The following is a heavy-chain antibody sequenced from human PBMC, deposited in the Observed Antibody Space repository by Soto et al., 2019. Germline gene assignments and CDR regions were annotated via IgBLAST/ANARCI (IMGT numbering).Heavy chain of an antibody. CDR2: VSYDGSKK. Sequence: QVQLVESGGGVVQPRRSLRLSCAASGFIFPSYIVHWVRQAPGKGLEWVASVSYDGSKKHYAASVQGRFSISRDNSKNTAYLQMNSPRTEDTAVYYCARDKGRLFDSNFDAWGQGTLVTVAS. D-gene: IGHD5-18*01. V-gene: IGHV3-30*01. CDR3: ARDKGRLFDSNFDA. CDR1: GFIFPSYI. J-gene: IGHJ4*02.